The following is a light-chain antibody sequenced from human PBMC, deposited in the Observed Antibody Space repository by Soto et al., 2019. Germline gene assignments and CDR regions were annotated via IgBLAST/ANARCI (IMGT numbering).Light chain of an antibody. CDR3: QHYNSYSEA. V-gene: IGKV1-5*01. Sequence: DMQTTQSLSSRCAPVGDRVTITCRASQSISTYLSWYKQKPGKVPKLLIYGASSLQTGVPSRFSGSGSGTEFTLTISSLQPDDFETYYCQHYNSYSEAFGQGTKVDIK. CDR2: GAS. CDR1: QSISTY. J-gene: IGKJ1*01.